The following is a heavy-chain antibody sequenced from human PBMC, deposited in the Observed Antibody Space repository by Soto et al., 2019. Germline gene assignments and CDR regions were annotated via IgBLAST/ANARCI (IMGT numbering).Heavy chain of an antibody. CDR1: GFTFSSYA. CDR3: AKGGYSYGFLFDC. V-gene: IGHV3-23*01. D-gene: IGHD5-18*01. J-gene: IGHJ4*02. Sequence: GSLRLSCAASGFTFSSYAMSWVRQAPGKGLEWVSTINNSGGSTYYADSVKGRFTISRDNSKNTLYLQMNSLRAEDTAVYYCAKGGYSYGFLFDCWGQGTLVTVSS. CDR2: INNSGGST.